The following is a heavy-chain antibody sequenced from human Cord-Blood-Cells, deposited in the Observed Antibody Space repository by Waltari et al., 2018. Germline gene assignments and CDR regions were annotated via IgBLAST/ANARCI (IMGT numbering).Heavy chain of an antibody. D-gene: IGHD4-17*01. Sequence: QVQLQESGPGLVKPSQTLSLTCTVSGGSISSGDYYWSWIRQPPGKGLEWIGYIYYSGSTYSNPALKSRVTISVDTSKNQFSLKLSSVTAADTAVYYCARGAVTTSSSMLGHWFDPWGQGTLVTVSS. CDR3: ARGAVTTSSSMLGHWFDP. CDR1: GGSISSGDYY. V-gene: IGHV4-30-4*01. J-gene: IGHJ5*02. CDR2: IYYSGST.